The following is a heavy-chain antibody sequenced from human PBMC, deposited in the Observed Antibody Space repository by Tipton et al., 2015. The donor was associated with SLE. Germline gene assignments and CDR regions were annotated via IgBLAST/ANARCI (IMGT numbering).Heavy chain of an antibody. D-gene: IGHD1-26*01. CDR3: ARGKYSGSLFDY. V-gene: IGHV4-59*11. J-gene: IGHJ4*02. Sequence: TLSLTCPVSGGSISSHYWSWIRQPPGKGLEWIGYIYYSGSTNYNPSLKSRVTISVDTSKNQFSLKLSSVTAADTAVYYCARGKYSGSLFDYWGQGTLVTVSS. CDR1: GGSISSHY. CDR2: IYYSGST.